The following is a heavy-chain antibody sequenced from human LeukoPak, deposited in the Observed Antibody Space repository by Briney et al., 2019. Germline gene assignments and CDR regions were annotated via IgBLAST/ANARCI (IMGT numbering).Heavy chain of an antibody. V-gene: IGHV3-30*18. Sequence: GGSLRLSCAASGFTFSSDGMHWVRQAPGKGLEWVAVISYDVSNKYYADSVKGRFTISRDNSKNTLYLQMNSLRAEDTAVYYCAKEKVNYYDSSGYDFFDYWGQGTLVTVSS. D-gene: IGHD3-22*01. CDR1: GFTFSSDG. CDR2: ISYDVSNK. CDR3: AKEKVNYYDSSGYDFFDY. J-gene: IGHJ4*02.